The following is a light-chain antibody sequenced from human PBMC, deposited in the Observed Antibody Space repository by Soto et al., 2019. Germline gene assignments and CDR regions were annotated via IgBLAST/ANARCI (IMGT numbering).Light chain of an antibody. CDR2: GVS. CDR3: QQYNNWYLYT. Sequence: EIEMTQSPATLSVSPGERATLSCRASQSVNNKLAWFQQKPGQAPRLLIYGVSTRDTDIPARFSGSGSGTDVTLTISSMQSEDLAVYYCQQYNNWYLYTFGRGTRLEIK. CDR1: QSVNNK. J-gene: IGKJ2*01. V-gene: IGKV3-15*01.